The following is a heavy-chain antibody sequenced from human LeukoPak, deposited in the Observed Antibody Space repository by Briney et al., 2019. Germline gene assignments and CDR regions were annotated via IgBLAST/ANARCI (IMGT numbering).Heavy chain of an antibody. CDR3: AKNLLGSESFSWYFDL. Sequence: GGSLRLSCAASGVMFSSHGMSWVCQAPGKGLEWVSSISDTGSGTCYADSVKGRFTMSRDNSKNTLYLQMNSLRAEDTAVYYCAKNLLGSESFSWYFDLWGRGTLVTVSS. D-gene: IGHD1-26*01. J-gene: IGHJ2*01. V-gene: IGHV3-23*01. CDR1: GVMFSSHG. CDR2: ISDTGSGT.